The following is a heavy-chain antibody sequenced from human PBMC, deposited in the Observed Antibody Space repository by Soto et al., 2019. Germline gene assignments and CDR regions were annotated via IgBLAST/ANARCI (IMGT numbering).Heavy chain of an antibody. CDR2: IWYDGSNK. CDR1: GFTFSSYG. Sequence: QVQLVESGGGVVQPGRSLRLSCAASGFTFSSYGMHWVRQAPGKGLEWVAVIWYDGSNKYYADSVKGRFTISRDNSKNPLYLQMNRLRAEDTAVYYCARVPDSGSYYIWVQGTMVTVSS. CDR3: ARVPDSGSYYI. V-gene: IGHV3-33*01. D-gene: IGHD1-26*01. J-gene: IGHJ3*02.